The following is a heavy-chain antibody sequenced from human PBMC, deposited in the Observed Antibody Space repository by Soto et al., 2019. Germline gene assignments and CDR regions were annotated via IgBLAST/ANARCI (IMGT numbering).Heavy chain of an antibody. Sequence: QVQLVQSGAEVKKPGSSVKVSCKASGGTFSSYAISWVRQAPGQGLEWMGGFIPIFGTANYAQKFQGRGTITADESTSTAEMELGSLRSEDTAVYYCAGNGVRDSSGYCSIDYWGEGALVTVSS. D-gene: IGHD3-22*01. CDR2: FIPIFGTA. CDR3: AGNGVRDSSGYCSIDY. J-gene: IGHJ4*02. V-gene: IGHV1-69*12. CDR1: GGTFSSYA.